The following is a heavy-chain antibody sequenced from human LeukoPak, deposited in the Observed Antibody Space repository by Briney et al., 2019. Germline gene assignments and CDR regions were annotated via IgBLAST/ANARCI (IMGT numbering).Heavy chain of an antibody. V-gene: IGHV3-74*01. J-gene: IGHJ4*02. CDR2: INSDGSST. Sequence: GGSLRLSCAASGFTFSSYWMHWVRQAPGKGLVWVSRINSDGSSTSYADSVKGRFTISIDNAKNTLYLQMNSLRAEDTAVYYCARGGSSGYYYFDYWGQGTLVTVSS. CDR3: ARGGSSGYYYFDY. D-gene: IGHD3-22*01. CDR1: GFTFSSYW.